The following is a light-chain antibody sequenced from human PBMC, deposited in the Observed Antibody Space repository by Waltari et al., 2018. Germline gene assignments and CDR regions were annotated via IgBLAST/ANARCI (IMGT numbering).Light chain of an antibody. J-gene: IGLJ2*01. V-gene: IGLV2-8*01. Sequence: QSALTQPPSASGSRGQSVTISCTGTSSDVGSYNYVSWYQQHPGKAPQLMIYEVTKRPSGVPDRFSGSKSGNTASLTVSGLQAEDEADYYCSSYAGSNNVIFGGGTRLTVL. CDR1: SSDVGSYNY. CDR3: SSYAGSNNVI. CDR2: EVT.